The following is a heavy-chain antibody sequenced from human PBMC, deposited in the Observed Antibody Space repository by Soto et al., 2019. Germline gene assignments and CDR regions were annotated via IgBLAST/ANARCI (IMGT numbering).Heavy chain of an antibody. Sequence: QLQLQESGPGLVKPSETLSLTCTVSGGSISSSSYYWGWIRQPPGKGLEWIGSIYYSGRTYYYPSLKSRVTMSVDTSKSQFSLKLSSVTAADTAVYYCARHPGYYGDYVYYFDYWGQGTLVTVSS. V-gene: IGHV4-39*01. CDR2: IYYSGRT. D-gene: IGHD4-17*01. CDR3: ARHPGYYGDYVYYFDY. J-gene: IGHJ4*02. CDR1: GGSISSSSYY.